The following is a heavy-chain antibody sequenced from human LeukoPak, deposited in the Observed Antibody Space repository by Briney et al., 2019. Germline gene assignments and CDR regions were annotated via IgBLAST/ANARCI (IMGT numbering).Heavy chain of an antibody. D-gene: IGHD6-19*01. Sequence: PGGSLRLSCAASGFTFSSYSMNWVRQAPGKGLEWVSSISSSSYIYYADSVKGRFTISRDNAKNSLYLQMNSLRAEDTAVYYCARSMAGSRFDYWGQGTLVTVFS. CDR1: GFTFSSYS. CDR3: ARSMAGSRFDY. J-gene: IGHJ4*02. V-gene: IGHV3-21*01. CDR2: ISSSSYI.